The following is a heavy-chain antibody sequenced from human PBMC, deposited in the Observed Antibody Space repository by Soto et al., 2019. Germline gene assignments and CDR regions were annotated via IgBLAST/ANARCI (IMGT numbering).Heavy chain of an antibody. CDR3: ARGYSGYEYAFDI. D-gene: IGHD5-12*01. J-gene: IGHJ3*02. V-gene: IGHV4-34*01. CDR1: GGSFGGNY. CDR2: INHSGST. Sequence: SGTLSLTCAVYGGSFGGNYWSWIRQPPGKGLEWSGEINHSGSTNYNPSLKSRVTISVDTSKNQFSLKLSSVTAADTAVYYCARGYSGYEYAFDIWGQGTMVT.